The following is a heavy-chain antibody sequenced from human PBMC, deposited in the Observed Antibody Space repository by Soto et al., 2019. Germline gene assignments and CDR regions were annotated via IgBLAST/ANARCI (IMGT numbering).Heavy chain of an antibody. CDR2: FYNSGTT. CDR1: GGSISGSNYY. Sequence: PSETLSLTCTVSGGSISGSNYYWGWIRQPPGKGLEWIGSFYNSGTTYYNSSLKSRVTMSVDTSKIQFSLKLSSVTAADTAVYYCARGVSCRTSITMVRGVITEVCWFDPWGQGTLVTVSS. J-gene: IGHJ5*02. CDR3: ARGVSCRTSITMVRGVITEVCWFDP. D-gene: IGHD3-10*01. V-gene: IGHV4-39*01.